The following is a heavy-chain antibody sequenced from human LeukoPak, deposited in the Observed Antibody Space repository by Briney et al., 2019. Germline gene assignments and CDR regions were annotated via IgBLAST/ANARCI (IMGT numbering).Heavy chain of an antibody. V-gene: IGHV3-23*01. Sequence: SGGSLRLSCAASGFTFSSSAMSWVRQAPGKGLEWVSNISGSGSGGSTYYADSVKGRFTISRDNSKDTLYLQMNSLKVEDTAVYYCARPGRKFYGSGTYSSFDSWGQGTLVTVSS. CDR1: GFTFSSSA. J-gene: IGHJ4*02. CDR2: ISGSGSGGST. D-gene: IGHD3-10*01. CDR3: ARPGRKFYGSGTYSSFDS.